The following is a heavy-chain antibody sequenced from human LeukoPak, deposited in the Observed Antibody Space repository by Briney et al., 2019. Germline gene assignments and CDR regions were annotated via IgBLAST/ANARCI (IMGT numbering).Heavy chain of an antibody. D-gene: IGHD6-13*01. V-gene: IGHV3-30*02. Sequence: GGSLRLSCAASGFTFSSYGMHWVRQAPGKGLEWVAFIRYDGSNKYYADSVKGRFTISRDNSKNTLYLQMNSLRAEDTAVYYCAKDIARVGSWYGPFDYWGQGTLVTVSS. CDR1: GFTFSSYG. CDR2: IRYDGSNK. J-gene: IGHJ4*02. CDR3: AKDIARVGSWYGPFDY.